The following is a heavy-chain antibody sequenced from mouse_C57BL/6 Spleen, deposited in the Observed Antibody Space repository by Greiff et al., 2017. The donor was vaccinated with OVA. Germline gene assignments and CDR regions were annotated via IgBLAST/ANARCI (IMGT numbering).Heavy chain of an antibody. J-gene: IGHJ4*01. Sequence: VQLKESGPGLVAPSQRLSITCTVSGFSLTSYGVHWVRQPPGKGLEWLVVIWSDGSTTYNSALQSRLSISKDNSKSQVFLKMNSLQTDDTAMYYCARQRVITTVVARYYAMDYWGQGTSVTVSS. CDR2: IWSDGST. CDR3: ARQRVITTVVARYYAMDY. V-gene: IGHV2-6-1*01. CDR1: GFSLTSYG. D-gene: IGHD1-1*01.